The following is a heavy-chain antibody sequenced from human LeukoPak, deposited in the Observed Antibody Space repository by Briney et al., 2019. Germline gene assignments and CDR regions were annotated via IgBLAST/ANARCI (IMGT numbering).Heavy chain of an antibody. V-gene: IGHV4-39*07. CDR2: IYYSGST. D-gene: IGHD3-16*01. CDR1: GGSISSSSYY. CDR3: ARSPFMITFGGVILFDY. J-gene: IGHJ4*02. Sequence: SETLSLTCTVSGGSISSSSYYWGWIRPPPGKGLEWIGSIYYSGSTYYNPSLKSGVTISVDTSKNQFSLKLSSVTAADTAVYYCARSPFMITFGGVILFDYWGQGTLVTVSS.